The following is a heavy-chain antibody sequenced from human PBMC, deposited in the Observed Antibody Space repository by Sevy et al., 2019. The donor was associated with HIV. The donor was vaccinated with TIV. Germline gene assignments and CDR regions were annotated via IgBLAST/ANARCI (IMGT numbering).Heavy chain of an antibody. CDR3: AREDSSTWCFHF. CDR1: GGSISGSY. CDR2: IYPSGNT. Sequence: SETLSLTCTVSGGSISGSYWSWIRQSAGKGLEWIGRIYPSGNTNYNPALKSRVTMSVDTSKNHFSLKLTSVTAADTAAYYCAREDSSTWCFHFWGQGTLVTVSS. J-gene: IGHJ4*02. D-gene: IGHD6-13*01. V-gene: IGHV4-4*07.